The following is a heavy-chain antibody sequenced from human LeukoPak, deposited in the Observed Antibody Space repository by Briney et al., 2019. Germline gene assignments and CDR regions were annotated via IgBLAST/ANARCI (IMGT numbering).Heavy chain of an antibody. CDR1: GYTFSGYY. J-gene: IGHJ4*02. V-gene: IGHV1-2*02. Sequence: ASVKVSCKASGYTFSGYYMHWVRQAPGQGLEWMGWINPNSGDTNYARKFQDRVTMTRDTSITTAYMELSRLRSDDTAVYYCARGEVEYSSSSSFIFDYWGQGTLVTVSS. CDR2: INPNSGDT. CDR3: ARGEVEYSSSSSFIFDY. D-gene: IGHD6-6*01.